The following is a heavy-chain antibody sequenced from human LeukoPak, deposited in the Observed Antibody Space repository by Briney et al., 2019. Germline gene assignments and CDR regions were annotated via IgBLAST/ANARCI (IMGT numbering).Heavy chain of an antibody. Sequence: GGSLRLSCAASGFTFSSYAMNWVRQAPGKGLEWVSGISGSGTSTYYADSVKGRFTISRDNSKNTLYLQTNSLRAEDTAVYYCAKAWDLVATNGFDYWGQGTLVTVSS. CDR1: GFTFSSYA. J-gene: IGHJ4*02. D-gene: IGHD5-12*01. V-gene: IGHV3-23*01. CDR2: ISGSGTST. CDR3: AKAWDLVATNGFDY.